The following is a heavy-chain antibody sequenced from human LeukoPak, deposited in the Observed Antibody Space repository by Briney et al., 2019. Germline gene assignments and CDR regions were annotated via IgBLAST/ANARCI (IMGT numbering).Heavy chain of an antibody. CDR2: IYHSGST. CDR1: GFTFSSYA. J-gene: IGHJ3*02. CDR3: ASTYSLYDAFDI. Sequence: PGGSLRLSCAASGFTFSSYAMSWIRQPPGKGLEWIGNIYHSGSTYYNPSLKSRVTISVDTSKNQFSLKLISVTAADTAMYYCASTYSLYDAFDIWGQGTMVTVSS. D-gene: IGHD1-26*01. V-gene: IGHV4-38-2*01.